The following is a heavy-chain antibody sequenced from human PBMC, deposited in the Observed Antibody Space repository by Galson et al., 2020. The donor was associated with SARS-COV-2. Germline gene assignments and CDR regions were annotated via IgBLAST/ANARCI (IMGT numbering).Heavy chain of an antibody. D-gene: IGHD3-10*01. CDR3: VRFWFGELPLDY. V-gene: IGHV3-53*01. J-gene: IGHJ4*02. CDR2: IYTGDNA. CDR1: GFAVSSTF. Sequence: ESLKISCEVSGFAVSSTFMSWVRQAPGKGLEWVSIIYTGDNAYYSDSVKGRFTTSRDNSRNTVYLQMSSLRPEDTAIYYCVRFWFGELPLDYWGQGTPVIVSS.